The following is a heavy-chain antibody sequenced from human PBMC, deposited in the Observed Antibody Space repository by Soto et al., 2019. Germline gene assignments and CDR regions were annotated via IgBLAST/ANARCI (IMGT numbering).Heavy chain of an antibody. Sequence: PSETLSLTCTVSGGSISSSSYYWGWIRQPPGKGLEWIGSIYYSGSTYYNPSLKSRVTISVDTSKNQFSLKLSSVTAADTAVYYCARHFKGRFGGSCCPFPSDYWGQGTLVTVSS. V-gene: IGHV4-39*01. CDR1: GGSISSSSYY. J-gene: IGHJ4*02. D-gene: IGHD2-15*01. CDR2: IYYSGST. CDR3: ARHFKGRFGGSCCPFPSDY.